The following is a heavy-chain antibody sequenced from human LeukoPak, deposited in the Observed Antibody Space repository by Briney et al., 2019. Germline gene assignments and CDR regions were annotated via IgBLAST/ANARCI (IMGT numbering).Heavy chain of an antibody. CDR3: ASTEYCSSTNGDGAFDY. Sequence: GASVKVSCKASGYTFTNYGMNWVRQAPGQGLQWMGWINTNTGNPTYAQGFTGRFVFSLDTSVGTAYLQISSLKAEDTAVYYCASTEYCSSTNGDGAFDYWGQGTLVTVSS. J-gene: IGHJ4*02. CDR2: INTNTGNP. CDR1: GYTFTNYG. D-gene: IGHD2-2*01. V-gene: IGHV7-4-1*02.